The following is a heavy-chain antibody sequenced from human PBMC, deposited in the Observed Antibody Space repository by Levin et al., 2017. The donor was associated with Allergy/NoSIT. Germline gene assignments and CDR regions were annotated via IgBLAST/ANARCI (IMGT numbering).Heavy chain of an antibody. J-gene: IGHJ4*02. CDR3: ARGLPRITMVRGALDY. V-gene: IGHV4-34*01. D-gene: IGHD3-10*01. Sequence: SETLSLTCAVYGGSFSGYYWSWIRQPPGKGLEWIGEINHSGSTNYNPSLKSRVTISVDTSKNQFSLKLSSVTAADTAVYYCARGLPRITMVRGALDYWGQGTLVTVSS. CDR1: GGSFSGYY. CDR2: INHSGST.